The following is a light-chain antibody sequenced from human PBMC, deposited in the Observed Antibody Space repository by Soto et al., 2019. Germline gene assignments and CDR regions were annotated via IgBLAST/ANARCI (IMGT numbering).Light chain of an antibody. Sequence: DIQMTQSPSTLSASVGDRVTITCRASQSISSWLAWYQQKPGKAPKLLIYKASSLESGVPSRFSGSRSGTEFTLTISSLQPDEFATYYCQQYNSYPLTFGGGTKVEIK. J-gene: IGKJ4*01. CDR1: QSISSW. CDR2: KAS. CDR3: QQYNSYPLT. V-gene: IGKV1-5*03.